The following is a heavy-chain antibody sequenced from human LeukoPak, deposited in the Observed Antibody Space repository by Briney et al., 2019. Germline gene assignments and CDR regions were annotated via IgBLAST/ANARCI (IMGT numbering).Heavy chain of an antibody. J-gene: IGHJ4*02. V-gene: IGHV4-61*08. CDR2: IYYSGST. CDR3: ARGGSRQISSSDFDF. D-gene: IGHD6-6*01. CDR1: GGSISSGDYY. Sequence: NPSETLSLTCTVSGGSISSGDYYWSWIRQPPGKGLEWIGYIYYSGSTNYNPSLKSRVTMSVDTSKTQFSLRLSPVTTADTAVYYCARGGSRQISSSDFDFWGQGTLVTVSS.